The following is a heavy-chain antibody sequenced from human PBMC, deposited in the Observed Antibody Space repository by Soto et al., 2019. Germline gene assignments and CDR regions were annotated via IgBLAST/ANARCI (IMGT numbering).Heavy chain of an antibody. J-gene: IGHJ6*02. CDR3: ARTPVLRFLEWLLNGMDV. CDR2: ISAYNGNT. CDR1: GYTFTSYG. V-gene: IGHV1-18*01. Sequence: ASVKVSCKASGYTFTSYGISWVRQAPGQGLEWMGWISAYNGNTNYAQKLQGRVTMTTDTSTSTAYMELRSLRSDDTAMYYCARTPVLRFLEWLLNGMDVWGQGTTVTVSS. D-gene: IGHD3-3*01.